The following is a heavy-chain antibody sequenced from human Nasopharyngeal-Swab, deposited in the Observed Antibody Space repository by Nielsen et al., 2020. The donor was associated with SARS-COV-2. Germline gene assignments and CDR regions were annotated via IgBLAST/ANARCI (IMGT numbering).Heavy chain of an antibody. V-gene: IGHV3-74*01. J-gene: IGHJ4*02. Sequence: GESLKISCAASGFTFSSYWMHWVRQAPGKGLVWVSRINSDGSSTSYADSVKGRFTISRDNSKNTLYLQMNSLRAEDTALYYCAKLPHGTYYDYFDYWGQGTLVTVSS. CDR3: AKLPHGTYYDYFDY. CDR1: GFTFSSYW. D-gene: IGHD1-26*01. CDR2: INSDGSST.